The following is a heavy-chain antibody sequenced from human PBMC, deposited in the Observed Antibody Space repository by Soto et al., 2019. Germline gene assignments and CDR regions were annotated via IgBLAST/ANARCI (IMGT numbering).Heavy chain of an antibody. V-gene: IGHV3-13*01. D-gene: IGHD3-16*01. Sequence: EVQLVESGGGLVQPGGSLRLSCAASGFGFNGYDMHWVRQAPGKNLEWVAAISTAGDTYYLGSVKGRFTISREDAKNSLSLQMNSLGVGDTAVYYCARGGDRFDGMDVWGQGTTVTVSS. CDR2: ISTAGDT. J-gene: IGHJ6*02. CDR1: GFGFNGYD. CDR3: ARGGDRFDGMDV.